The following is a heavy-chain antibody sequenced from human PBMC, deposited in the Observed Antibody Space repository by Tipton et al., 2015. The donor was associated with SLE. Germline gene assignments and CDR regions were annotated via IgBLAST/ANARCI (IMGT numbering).Heavy chain of an antibody. CDR3: ACIPAAAGRTIPRYYYTVDV. CDR1: GGSFSGHY. CDR2: INHSEST. D-gene: IGHD6-13*01. J-gene: IGHJ6*02. Sequence: TLSLTCAVYGGSFSGHYWSWIRQTPGKGLEWIGEINHSESTNDNPSLRSRVIMSVDTSKNQFSLKLKSVTAADTAIYYCACIPAAAGRTIPRYYYTVDVWGQGTKVTVSS. V-gene: IGHV4-34*01.